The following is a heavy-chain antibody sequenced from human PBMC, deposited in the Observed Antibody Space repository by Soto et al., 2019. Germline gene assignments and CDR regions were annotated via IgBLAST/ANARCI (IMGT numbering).Heavy chain of an antibody. J-gene: IGHJ4*02. CDR2: IWYDGSNK. D-gene: IGHD3-22*01. CDR1: GFTFSSYG. CDR3: ARAPERYYDSSGYYYV. V-gene: IGHV3-33*01. Sequence: QVQLVESGGGVVQPGRSLRLSCAASGFTFSSYGMHWVRQAPGKGLEWVAVIWYDGSNKYYADSVKGRFTISRDNSKNTLYLQMNSLRAEDTAVYYCARAPERYYDSSGYYYVWGQGTLVTVSS.